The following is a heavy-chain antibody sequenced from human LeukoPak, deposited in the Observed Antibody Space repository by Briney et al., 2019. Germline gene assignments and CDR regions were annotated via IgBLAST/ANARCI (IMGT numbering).Heavy chain of an antibody. Sequence: GGSLRLSCAASGFTFSSYGMHWVRQAPGKGLEWVAFIRYDGSNKYYADSVKGRFTISRDNAKNSLYLQMNSLRAEDTAVYYCARDGDFWSGHMGFDYWGQGTLVTVSS. CDR3: ARDGDFWSGHMGFDY. D-gene: IGHD3-3*01. V-gene: IGHV3-30*02. CDR1: GFTFSSYG. J-gene: IGHJ4*02. CDR2: IRYDGSNK.